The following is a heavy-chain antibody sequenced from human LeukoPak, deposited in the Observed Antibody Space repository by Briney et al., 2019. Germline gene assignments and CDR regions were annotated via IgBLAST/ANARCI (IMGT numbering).Heavy chain of an antibody. Sequence: GASVKVSCKASGYTFTSYGISWVRQAPGQGLEWMGWISAYNGNTNYAQKLQGRVTMTTDTSTSTAYMELRSLRSDDTAVYYCARDPDDYGGYYGMDVWGQGTTVTDSS. CDR1: GYTFTSYG. D-gene: IGHD4-23*01. CDR3: ARDPDDYGGYYGMDV. V-gene: IGHV1-18*01. J-gene: IGHJ6*02. CDR2: ISAYNGNT.